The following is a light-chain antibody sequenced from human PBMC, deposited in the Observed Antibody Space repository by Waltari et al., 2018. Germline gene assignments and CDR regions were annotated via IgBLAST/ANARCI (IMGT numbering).Light chain of an antibody. CDR3: ATWDNSLTDVV. V-gene: IGLV1-51*01. CDR2: DNN. Sequence: QSVLTQPPSVSAAPGQKVTISCSGSSSNIGNYFVSWYHQLPGAAPKLLIYDNNKRPSGIPDRCSASKSGTSATLDITGLQIGDEADYYCATWDNSLTDVVFGGVTKLTVL. J-gene: IGLJ2*01. CDR1: SSNIGNYF.